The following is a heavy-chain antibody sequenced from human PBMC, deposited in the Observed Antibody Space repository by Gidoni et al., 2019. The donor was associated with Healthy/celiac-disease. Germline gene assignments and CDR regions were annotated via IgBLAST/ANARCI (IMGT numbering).Heavy chain of an antibody. D-gene: IGHD4-17*01. CDR3: ARAPSLRLPPYYYYGMDV. Sequence: QVQLQQWGAGLLKPSETLSLTCAVYGGSFSGYYWGWIRQPPGKGLEWMGEINHSGSTNYNPSLKSRVTISVDTSKNQFSLKLSSVTAADTAVYYCARAPSLRLPPYYYYGMDVWGQGTTVTVSS. CDR1: GGSFSGYY. CDR2: INHSGST. V-gene: IGHV4-34*01. J-gene: IGHJ6*02.